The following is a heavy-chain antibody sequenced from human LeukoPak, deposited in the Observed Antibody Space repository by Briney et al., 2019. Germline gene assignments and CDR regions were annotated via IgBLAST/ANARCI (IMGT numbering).Heavy chain of an antibody. CDR2: IYYSGST. Sequence: SPSETLSLTCTVSGVSVSSGSYYWSWLRQPPGKGLEWIGYIYYSGSTYYNPSLKSRVTISVDTSKNQFSLNLSSVTAADTAVYYCARVARYSSSWYWFDPWGQGILVTVSS. J-gene: IGHJ5*02. CDR1: GVSVSSGSYY. V-gene: IGHV4-31*03. CDR3: ARVARYSSSWYWFDP. D-gene: IGHD6-13*01.